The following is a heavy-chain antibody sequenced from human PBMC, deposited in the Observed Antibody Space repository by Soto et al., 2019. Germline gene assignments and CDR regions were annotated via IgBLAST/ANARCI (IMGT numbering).Heavy chain of an antibody. CDR1: GGTFSSYA. CDR3: ARVTSRVRGVIDSWFDP. D-gene: IGHD3-10*01. V-gene: IGHV1-69*01. CDR2: IIPMYGPA. J-gene: IGHJ5*02. Sequence: QVPLVQSGAEVKKPGSSVTVSCKASGGTFSSYAIHWVRQAPGQGLEWMGGIIPMYGPAKYAQRFQGRVTITADESTTAVYMELTSLTSQDTAVYYCARVTSRVRGVIDSWFDPWGHGTLVTVSS.